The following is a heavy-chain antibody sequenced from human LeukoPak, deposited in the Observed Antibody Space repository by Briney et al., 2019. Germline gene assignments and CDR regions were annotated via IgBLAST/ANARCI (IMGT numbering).Heavy chain of an antibody. V-gene: IGHV3-30-3*01. CDR2: ILYDGSNK. CDR3: ARDPPDIVVVPAANYFHWFGP. J-gene: IGHJ5*02. Sequence: GGSLRLSCSASGFTFSSYAMHWVRQAPGKGLEWVAVILYDGSNKYYADSVKGRFTISRDNSKNRLYLQMKSLRAEDTAVYYCARDPPDIVVVPAANYFHWFGPWGQGTLVTVSS. CDR1: GFTFSSYA. D-gene: IGHD2-2*01.